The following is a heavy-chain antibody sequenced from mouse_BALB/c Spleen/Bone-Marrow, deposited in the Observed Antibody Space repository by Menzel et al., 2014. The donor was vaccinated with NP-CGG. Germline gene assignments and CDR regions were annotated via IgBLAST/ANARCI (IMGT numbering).Heavy chain of an antibody. CDR1: GYTFTNYW. Sequence: VQLQESGAELVKPGASVKLSCEASGYTFTNYWMHWVNQRPGQGLEWIGEINPTNGRSNYNEKLKSKATLTVDKSSSTAYMQLSSLTSEDSAVYYCARRGDYYGAMDYWGQGTSVTVSS. D-gene: IGHD1-1*01. V-gene: IGHV1S81*02. CDR2: INPTNGRS. J-gene: IGHJ4*01. CDR3: ARRGDYYGAMDY.